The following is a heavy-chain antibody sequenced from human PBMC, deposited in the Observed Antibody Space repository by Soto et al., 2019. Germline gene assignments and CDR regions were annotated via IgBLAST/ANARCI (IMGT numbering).Heavy chain of an antibody. Sequence: QVQLVESGGGVVQPGRSLRLSCAASGFTFSSYAMHWVRQAPGKGLEWGAVISYDGSNKYYADSVKGRFTISRDNSKNTLYLQMNSLRAEDTAVYYCARETTGDLWGLAAAGDFDYWGQGTLVTVSS. J-gene: IGHJ4*02. CDR3: ARETTGDLWGLAAAGDFDY. CDR2: ISYDGSNK. D-gene: IGHD6-13*01. V-gene: IGHV3-30-3*01. CDR1: GFTFSSYA.